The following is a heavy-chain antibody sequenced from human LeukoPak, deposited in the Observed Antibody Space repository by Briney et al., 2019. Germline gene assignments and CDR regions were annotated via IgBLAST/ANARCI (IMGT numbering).Heavy chain of an antibody. J-gene: IGHJ4*02. CDR1: GFTFSSYG. V-gene: IGHV3-33*01. CDR2: IWYDGSNK. D-gene: IGHD6-13*01. CDR3: ARQQQLASFDY. Sequence: PGGSLRLSCAASGFTFSSYGMHWVRQAPGKGLEWVAVIWYDGSNKYYADSVKGRFTISRDNSKSTLYLQMNSLRAEDTAVYYCARQQQLASFDYWGQGTLATVSS.